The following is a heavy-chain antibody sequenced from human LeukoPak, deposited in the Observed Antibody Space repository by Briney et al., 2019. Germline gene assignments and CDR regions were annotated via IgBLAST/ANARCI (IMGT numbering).Heavy chain of an antibody. D-gene: IGHD6-19*01. J-gene: IGHJ3*02. CDR3: ARGYTSGWSPALDI. V-gene: IGHV4-59*01. CDR2: IYFSGST. CDR1: GGSFSGYY. Sequence: PSETLSLTCAVYGGSFSGYYWTWIRQPPGKGLEWIGYIYFSGSTNYNPSLKNRVTFSVDTSKNQFSLNLSSVTAADTAVYYCARGYTSGWSPALDIWGQGTMVTVSS.